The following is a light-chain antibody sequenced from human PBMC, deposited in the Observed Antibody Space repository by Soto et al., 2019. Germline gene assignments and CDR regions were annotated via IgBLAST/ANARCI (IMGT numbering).Light chain of an antibody. CDR3: QQYGSSPWT. J-gene: IGKJ1*01. V-gene: IGKV3-20*01. CDR2: GAS. Sequence: EIVLTRSPGTLSLSPGERATLSCRASQSVSSSYLAWYQQKPGQAPRLLIYGASSRAIGIPDRFSGSGSGTDFTLTISRLEPEDFAVYYCQQYGSSPWTFGQGTKV. CDR1: QSVSSSY.